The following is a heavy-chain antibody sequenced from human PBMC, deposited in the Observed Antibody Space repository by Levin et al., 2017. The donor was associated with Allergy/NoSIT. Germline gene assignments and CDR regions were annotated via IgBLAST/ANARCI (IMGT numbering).Heavy chain of an antibody. CDR1: GFSLSTSGMR. CDR3: ARILPAAGTWAFDI. Sequence: SGPTLVKPTQTLTLTCTFSGFSLSTSGMRVSWIRQPPGKALEWLARIDWDDDKFYSTSLKTRLTISKDTSKNQVVLTMTNMDPVDTATYYCARILPAAGTWAFDIWGQGTMVTVSS. J-gene: IGHJ3*02. D-gene: IGHD6-13*01. CDR2: IDWDDDK. V-gene: IGHV2-70*04.